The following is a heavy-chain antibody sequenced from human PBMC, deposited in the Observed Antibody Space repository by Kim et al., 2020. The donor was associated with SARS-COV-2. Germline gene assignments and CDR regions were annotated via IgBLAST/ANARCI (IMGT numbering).Heavy chain of an antibody. V-gene: IGHV4-39*07. Sequence: YHNPSLTSRVTISIDTSKNQFSLKLSSVTAADTALYYCARDGGGLYYSDYWGQGTLVTVSS. J-gene: IGHJ4*02. CDR3: ARDGGGLYYSDY. D-gene: IGHD2-15*01.